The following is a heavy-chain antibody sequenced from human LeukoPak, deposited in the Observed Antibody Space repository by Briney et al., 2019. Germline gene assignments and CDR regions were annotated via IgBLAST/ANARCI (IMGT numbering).Heavy chain of an antibody. J-gene: IGHJ4*02. V-gene: IGHV3-23*01. CDR2: ISGSGGST. CDR1: GFTFSSYA. CDR3: ASLIAAARRGIAAASDY. D-gene: IGHD6-13*01. Sequence: VQPGGSLRLSCAASGFTFSSYAMSWVRQAPGKGLEWVSAISGSGGSTYYADSVKGRFTISRDNSKNTLYLQMNSLRAEDTAVYYCASLIAAARRGIAAASDYWGQGTLVTVSS.